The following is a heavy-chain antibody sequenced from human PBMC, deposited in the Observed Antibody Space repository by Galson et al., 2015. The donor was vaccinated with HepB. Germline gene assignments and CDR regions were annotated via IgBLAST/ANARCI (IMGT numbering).Heavy chain of an antibody. Sequence: SLRLSCAAFGFTFSSYAMSWVRQAPGKGLEWVSTVSGSGGSTHYADSVKGRFTISRDNSKNTVYLQMNSLRAADTALYYCAREGGYTNYYYGMDVWGQGTTVIVSS. V-gene: IGHV3-23*01. CDR3: AREGGYTNYYYGMDV. CDR1: GFTFSSYA. CDR2: VSGSGGST. J-gene: IGHJ6*02. D-gene: IGHD5-18*01.